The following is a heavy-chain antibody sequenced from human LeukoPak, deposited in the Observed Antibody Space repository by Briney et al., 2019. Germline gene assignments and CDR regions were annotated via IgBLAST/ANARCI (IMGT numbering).Heavy chain of an antibody. Sequence: GGSLTLSCAASGFTFRTYWLHWVRQAPGKGLVWVSRINSDGSSTNYADSVKGRFTISRDNAKNTLYLQVNSLRAEDTAVYYCARDFDYGDYEGYGMDVWGQGTTVTVSS. D-gene: IGHD4-17*01. J-gene: IGHJ6*02. CDR3: ARDFDYGDYEGYGMDV. CDR2: INSDGSST. V-gene: IGHV3-74*01. CDR1: GFTFRTYW.